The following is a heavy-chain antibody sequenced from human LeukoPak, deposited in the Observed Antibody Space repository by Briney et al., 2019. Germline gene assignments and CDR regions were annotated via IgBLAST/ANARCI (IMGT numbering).Heavy chain of an antibody. CDR2: IYYSGNT. CDR1: GGSITSFY. J-gene: IGHJ2*01. Sequence: SETLSLTCTVSGGSITSFYWSWIRQPPGKGLEWIGYIYYSGNTNYNPSLKSRVTISVDRSKNQFSLKLSSVTAADTAIYYCAKGDPTFLFWYFDLWGRGTLVTVSS. V-gene: IGHV4-59*01. D-gene: IGHD3-16*01. CDR3: AKGDPTFLFWYFDL.